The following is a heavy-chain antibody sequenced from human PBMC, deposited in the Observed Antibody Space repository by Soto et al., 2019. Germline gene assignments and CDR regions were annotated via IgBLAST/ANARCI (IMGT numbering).Heavy chain of an antibody. J-gene: IGHJ4*02. CDR1: GVAFDDFA. D-gene: IGHD5-18*01. CDR3: STDQGIQLWAPDY. Sequence: GGSLRLSFAASGVAFDDFAMHWFRQVPGKGLEWVSGINYNGGSTNYGDSVKGRFTISRDNAKKVLYLQMNSLRADDTAFYYCSTDQGIQLWAPDYWGQGTLVTVSS. V-gene: IGHV3-9*01. CDR2: INYNGGST.